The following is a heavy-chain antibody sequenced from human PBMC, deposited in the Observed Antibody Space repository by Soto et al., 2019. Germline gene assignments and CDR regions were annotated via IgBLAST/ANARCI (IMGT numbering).Heavy chain of an antibody. J-gene: IGHJ6*02. D-gene: IGHD2-21*02. Sequence: SETLSLTCTVSGGSISSGGYYWSWIRQHPGKGLEWIGYIYYSGSTYYNPSLKSRVTISVDTSKNQFSLKLSSVTAADTAVYYCARGSCGGDCLDYYYYYGMDVWGQGTTVTV. V-gene: IGHV4-31*03. CDR1: GGSISSGGYY. CDR3: ARGSCGGDCLDYYYYYGMDV. CDR2: IYYSGST.